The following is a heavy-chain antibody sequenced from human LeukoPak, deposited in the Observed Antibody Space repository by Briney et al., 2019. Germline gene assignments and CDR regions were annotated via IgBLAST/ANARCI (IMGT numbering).Heavy chain of an antibody. CDR1: GFTFSTYA. CDR2: ISSSSSYI. V-gene: IGHV3-21*01. D-gene: IGHD3-3*01. CDR3: ARDQSRGATYYDFWSGYYTRYFDL. Sequence: GGSLRLSCAASGFTFSTYAMSWVRQAPGKGLEWVSSISSSSSYIYYADSVKGRFTISRDNAKNSLYLQMNSLRAEDTAVYYCARDQSRGATYYDFWSGYYTRYFDLWGRGTLVTVSS. J-gene: IGHJ2*01.